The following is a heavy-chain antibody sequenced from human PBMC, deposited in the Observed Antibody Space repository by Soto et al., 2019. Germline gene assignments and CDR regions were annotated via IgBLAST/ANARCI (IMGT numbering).Heavy chain of an antibody. V-gene: IGHV1-69*02. Sequence: QVQLVQSGAEVKKPGSSVKVSCKASGGTFSSYTISWVRQAPGQGLEWMGRIIPLLGIANYAQKFQGRVTXXADKSPSTAYMELSSLRSEDTAVYYCAGSGSYDDYWGQGTLVTVSS. CDR3: AGSGSYDDY. D-gene: IGHD1-26*01. CDR1: GGTFSSYT. J-gene: IGHJ4*02. CDR2: IIPLLGIA.